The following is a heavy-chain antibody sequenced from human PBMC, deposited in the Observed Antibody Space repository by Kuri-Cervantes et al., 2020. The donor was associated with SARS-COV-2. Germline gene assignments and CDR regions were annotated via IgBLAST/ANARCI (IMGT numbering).Heavy chain of an antibody. V-gene: IGHV3-30-3*01. D-gene: IGHD1-26*01. CDR3: ARGMGAGATSWSFDY. J-gene: IGHJ4*02. CDR2: ISYDGSNK. Sequence: GGSLRLSCAASGFTFSSYAMHWVRQTPGKGLEWVAVISYDGSNKYYADSVKGRFTISRDNSKNTLYLQMNSLRAEDTAVYYCARGMGAGATSWSFDYWGQGTLVTV. CDR1: GFTFSSYA.